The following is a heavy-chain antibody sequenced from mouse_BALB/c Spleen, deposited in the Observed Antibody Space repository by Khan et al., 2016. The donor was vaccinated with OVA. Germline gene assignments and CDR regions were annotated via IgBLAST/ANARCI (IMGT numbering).Heavy chain of an antibody. CDR1: GSAFSDFW. D-gene: IGHD1-1*02. V-gene: IGHV1-80*01. CDR2: IYPGDGEI. Sequence: VQLQQSGAELVRPGSSVKISCKTSGSAFSDFWMNWVKQRPGQGLEGIGQIYPGDGEIYYNGRFKGNATLTADKSSSTASMQLSSLTSEDSAVYCGARSGYGGFAYWGQGTLVTVSA. J-gene: IGHJ3*01. CDR3: ARSGYGGFAY.